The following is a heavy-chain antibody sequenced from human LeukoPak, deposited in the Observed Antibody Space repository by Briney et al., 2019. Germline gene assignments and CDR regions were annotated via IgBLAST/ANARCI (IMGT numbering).Heavy chain of an antibody. D-gene: IGHD5-12*01. CDR3: AKDLGYSGYDHWDLDAFDI. CDR1: GITFRSYG. V-gene: IGHV3-30*02. CDR2: IWYDGSKT. J-gene: IGHJ3*02. Sequence: GGSLTLSCAASGITFRSYGMHWVRQAPGKGLEWVTFIWYDGSKTFYADSVKGRFTISRDNSKNTLCLQMNSLRAEDSAVYYCAKDLGYSGYDHWDLDAFDIWGQGTMVTVSS.